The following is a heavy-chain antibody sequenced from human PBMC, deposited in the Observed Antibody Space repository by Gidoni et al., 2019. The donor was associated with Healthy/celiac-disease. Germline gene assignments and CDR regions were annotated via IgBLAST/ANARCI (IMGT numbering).Heavy chain of an antibody. CDR1: GFTVSSNY. CDR3: ARDISKGVIQFDY. Sequence: EVQLVETGGGLIQPGGSLRLSCAASGFTVSSNYMSWVRQAPGKGLEWVLVIYSGGSTYYADSVKGRFTISRDNSKNTLYLQMNSLRAEDTAVYYCARDISKGVIQFDYWGQGTLVTVSS. V-gene: IGHV3-53*02. CDR2: IYSGGST. J-gene: IGHJ4*02. D-gene: IGHD3-16*02.